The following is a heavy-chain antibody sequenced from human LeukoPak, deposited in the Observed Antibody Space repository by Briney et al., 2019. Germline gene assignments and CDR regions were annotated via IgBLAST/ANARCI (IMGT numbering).Heavy chain of an antibody. CDR3: ASAPRQGSIGGLDY. J-gene: IGHJ4*02. Sequence: SETLSLTCSVSGGSISSSTYYWGWIRQPPGKGLEWIGAIYYTGTTYYNPSLRSRVTISVDTSKNHFSLKLSSVTAADTALYYCASAPRQGSIGGLDYWGQGTLATVSS. CDR1: GGSISSSTYY. D-gene: IGHD3-16*01. V-gene: IGHV4-39*02. CDR2: IYYTGTT.